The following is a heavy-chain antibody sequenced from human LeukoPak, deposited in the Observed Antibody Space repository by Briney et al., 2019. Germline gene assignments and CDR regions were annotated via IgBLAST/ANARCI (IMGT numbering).Heavy chain of an antibody. V-gene: IGHV3-30*02. Sequence: GGSLRLSCAASGFTFSTYAMHWVRQAPGKGLEWVAFIWPDGSKKYYADSVKGRFAISRENSKNTVYLQMNDLRPEDTALYFCAKISSSAESNFDYWGQGTLPTVSS. CDR3: AKISSSAESNFDY. CDR1: GFTFSTYA. CDR2: IWPDGSKK. D-gene: IGHD6-25*01. J-gene: IGHJ4*02.